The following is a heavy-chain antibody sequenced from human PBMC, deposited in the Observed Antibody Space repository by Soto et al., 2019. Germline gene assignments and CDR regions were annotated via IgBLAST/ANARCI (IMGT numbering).Heavy chain of an antibody. CDR2: IYYSGST. V-gene: IGHV4-59*12. Sequence: PSETLSLTCTVSGGSISGYYWSWIRQPPGKGLEWIGYIYYSGSTNYNPSLKSRVTISVDTSKNQFSLKLSSVTAADTAVYYCAKDRGRGYDWFDSWGQGTLVSVSS. CDR1: GGSISGYY. CDR3: AKDRGRGYDWFDS. D-gene: IGHD5-12*01. J-gene: IGHJ5*01.